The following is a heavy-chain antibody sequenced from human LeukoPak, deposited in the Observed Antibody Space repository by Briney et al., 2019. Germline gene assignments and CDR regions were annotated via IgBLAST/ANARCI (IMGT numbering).Heavy chain of an antibody. V-gene: IGHV4-59*01. D-gene: IGHD2-15*01. CDR3: ARAGFTYCSGGSCYPDLLFDY. CDR1: GASINSDW. J-gene: IGHJ4*02. Sequence: SETLSLTCTVSGASINSDWWSWIRQPPGKGLEWIGHIYYSGSSNYNPSLMSRVTISVDTSKNHFSLKLNSVTAADTAVYYCARAGFTYCSGGSCYPDLLFDYWGQGTLVTVSS. CDR2: IYYSGSS.